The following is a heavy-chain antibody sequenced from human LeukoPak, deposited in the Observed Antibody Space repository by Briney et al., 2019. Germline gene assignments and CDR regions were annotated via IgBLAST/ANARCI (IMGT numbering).Heavy chain of an antibody. V-gene: IGHV4-38-2*02. CDR3: ARGPRIVGASP. CDR2: IYHSGST. Sequence: SETLSLTCTVSGYSISSGYYWGWIRQPPGKGLEWIGSIYHSGSTYYNPSLKSRVTISVDTSKNQFSLKLSSVTAADTAVYYCARGPRIVGASPWGQGTLVTVSS. D-gene: IGHD1-26*01. J-gene: IGHJ5*02. CDR1: GYSISSGYY.